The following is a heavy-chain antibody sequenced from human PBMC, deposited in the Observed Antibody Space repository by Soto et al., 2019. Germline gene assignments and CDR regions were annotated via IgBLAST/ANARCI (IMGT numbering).Heavy chain of an antibody. CDR1: GGTFSSYR. Sequence: ASVKVSCKASGGTFSSYRINWVRQAPGQGLEWVGGIVPIYRTADYAQKFQGRVTITADESARTSYMELRSLKSQDTAVYYCVRDSGAKPSNSWGQGTLVTVSS. D-gene: IGHD2-2*01. J-gene: IGHJ4*02. CDR3: VRDSGAKPSNS. V-gene: IGHV1-69*13. CDR2: IVPIYRTA.